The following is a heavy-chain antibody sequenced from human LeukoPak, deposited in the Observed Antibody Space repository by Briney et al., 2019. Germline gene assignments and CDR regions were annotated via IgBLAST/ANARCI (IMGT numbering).Heavy chain of an antibody. CDR3: ARAQSYYHSSGYYYASFFDH. D-gene: IGHD3-22*01. CDR2: IYHSGST. CDR1: GYSISSGYY. J-gene: IGHJ4*02. Sequence: PSETPSLTCAISGYSISSGYYWGWIRQPPGKGLEWIGSIYHSGSTYYNPSLKSRVTISLDTSKNRFSLKLSSVTAADTAVYYCARAQSYYHSSGYYYASFFDHWGQGTLVTVSS. V-gene: IGHV4-38-2*01.